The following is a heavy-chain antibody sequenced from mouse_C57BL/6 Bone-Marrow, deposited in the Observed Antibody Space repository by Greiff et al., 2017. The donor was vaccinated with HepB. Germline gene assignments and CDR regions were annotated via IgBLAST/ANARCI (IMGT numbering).Heavy chain of an antibody. J-gene: IGHJ1*03. D-gene: IGHD1-1*01. CDR1: GYAFTNYL. CDR2: INPGSGGT. V-gene: IGHV1-54*01. Sequence: QVQLQQSGAELVRPGTSVKVSCKASGYAFTNYLIEWVKQRPGQGLEWIGVINPGSGGTNYNEKFKGKATLTADKSPSTAYMQLSSLTSEDSAVYVCARDYYGSSYVGYFDDWGKGTTVTVSS. CDR3: ARDYYGSSYVGYFDD.